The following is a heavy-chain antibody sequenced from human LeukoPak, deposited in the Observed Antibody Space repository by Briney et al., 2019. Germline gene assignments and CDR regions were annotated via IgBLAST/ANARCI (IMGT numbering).Heavy chain of an antibody. D-gene: IGHD6-13*01. Sequence: PSETLSLTCAVSGYSISSGYYWGWIRQPPGKGLEWIGSIYHSGSTYYNPSLKSRVTISVDTSKNQFSLKLSSVTAADTAVYYCARVGRGAAAGFDYWGLGTLVTVSS. CDR2: IYHSGST. J-gene: IGHJ4*02. CDR1: GYSISSGYY. V-gene: IGHV4-38-2*01. CDR3: ARVGRGAAAGFDY.